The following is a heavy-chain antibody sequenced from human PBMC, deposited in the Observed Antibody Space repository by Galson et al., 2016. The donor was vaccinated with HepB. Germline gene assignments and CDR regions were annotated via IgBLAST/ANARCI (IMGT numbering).Heavy chain of an antibody. J-gene: IGHJ4*02. CDR2: ISHSGST. CDR3: ARGLRNYYGSGSFLWYFDS. V-gene: IGHV4-30-2*01. Sequence: TLSLTCALSGGSLSSGGYSWTWIRQPPAKGLEWIGFISHSGSTYYNPSLKSRVTMSLDRSKNQFSLRLSSVTAADTAVYYCARGLRNYYGSGSFLWYFDSWGREHWSPSPQ. D-gene: IGHD3-10*01. CDR1: GGSLSSGGYS.